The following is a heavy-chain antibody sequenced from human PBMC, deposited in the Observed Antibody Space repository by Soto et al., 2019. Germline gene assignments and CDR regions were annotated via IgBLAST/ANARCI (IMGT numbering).Heavy chain of an antibody. V-gene: IGHV3-23*01. CDR1: GFTFSSYA. Sequence: GGSLLSCAASGFTFSSYAMSWVRQAPGKGLEWVSAISGSGGSTYYADSVKGRFTISRDNSKNTLYLQMNSLRAEDTAVYYCAKDARPYYYYYGMDVWGQGTTVTVSS. CDR2: ISGSGGST. CDR3: AKDARPYYYYYGMDV. J-gene: IGHJ6*02.